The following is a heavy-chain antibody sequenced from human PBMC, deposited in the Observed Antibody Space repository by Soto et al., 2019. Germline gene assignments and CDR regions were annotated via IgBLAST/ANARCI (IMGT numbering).Heavy chain of an antibody. D-gene: IGHD1-7*01. V-gene: IGHV3-74*01. Sequence: EVHLVESGGGLVQPGGSLRLSCAASGLTFSSYWMHWVRQAPGMGLVWVSLLNSDGSSPTYADSVKGRFTISRDNAKSTLYLQMNSLRAEDTAVYYCVRAYTGTYRMDYWGQGTLVTVSS. CDR1: GLTFSSYW. CDR3: VRAYTGTYRMDY. CDR2: LNSDGSSP. J-gene: IGHJ4*02.